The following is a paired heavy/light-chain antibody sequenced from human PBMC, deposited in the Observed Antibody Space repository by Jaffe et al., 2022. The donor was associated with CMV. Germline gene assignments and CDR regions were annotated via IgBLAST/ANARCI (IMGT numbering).Heavy chain of an antibody. CDR3: ARLHNGYCTNGVCYKGFDY. CDR1: GGSISSSSYY. D-gene: IGHD2-8*01. J-gene: IGHJ4*02. CDR2: IYYSGST. V-gene: IGHV4-39*01. Sequence: QLQLQESGPGLVKPSETLSLTCTVSGGSISSSSYYWGWIRQPPGKGLEWIGSIYYSGSTYYNPSLKSRVTISVDTSKNQFSLKLSSVTAADTAVYYCARLHNGYCTNGVCYKGFDYWGQGTLVTVSS.
Light chain of an antibody. CDR2: DVS. V-gene: IGLV2-14*03. CDR1: SSDVGGYNY. CDR3: SSYTSSSLVV. Sequence: QSALTQPASVSGSPGQSITISCTGTSSDVGGYNYVSWYQQHPGKAPKLMIYDVSNRPSGVSNRFSGSKSGNTASLTISGLQAEDEADYYCSSYTSSSLVVFGGGTKLTVL. J-gene: IGLJ2*01.